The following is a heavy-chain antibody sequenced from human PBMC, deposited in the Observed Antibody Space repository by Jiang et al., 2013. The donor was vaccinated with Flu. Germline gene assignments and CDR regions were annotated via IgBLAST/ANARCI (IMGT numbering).Heavy chain of an antibody. J-gene: IGHJ3*01. D-gene: IGHD5-24*01. CDR2: IYYSGST. Sequence: GSGLVKPSETLSLTCTVSGGSISSYYWSWIRQPPGKGLEWIGYIYYSGSTNYNPSLKSRVTISVDTSKNQFSLKLSSVTAADTAVYYCASESPGDGYNWGQGTMVTVSS. CDR1: GGSISSYY. V-gene: IGHV4-59*01. CDR3: ASESPGDGYN.